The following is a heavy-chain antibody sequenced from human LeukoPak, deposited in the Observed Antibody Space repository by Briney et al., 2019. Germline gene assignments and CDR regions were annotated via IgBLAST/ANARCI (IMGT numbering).Heavy chain of an antibody. D-gene: IGHD1-1*01. CDR2: IYISGST. CDR1: GGSISSYY. Sequence: TSETLSLTCTVSGGSISSYYWSWIRQPAGKGLEWIGRIYISGSTNYNPSLKSRVTMSVDTSKNQFSLKLSSVTAADTAVYYCARDRGTWNDDGFDYWGQGTLVTVSS. V-gene: IGHV4-4*07. CDR3: ARDRGTWNDDGFDY. J-gene: IGHJ4*02.